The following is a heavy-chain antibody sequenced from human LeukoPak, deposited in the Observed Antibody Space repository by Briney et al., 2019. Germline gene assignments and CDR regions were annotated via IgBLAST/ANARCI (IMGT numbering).Heavy chain of an antibody. Sequence: ASVKVSCKVSGYTLTELSMHWVRQAPGKGREWMGGFDPEDGETICAQKFQGRVTMTEDRSTETAYMELSSLRSEDTAVYYCATLTIFGDLVDYWGQGTLVTVSS. V-gene: IGHV1-24*01. D-gene: IGHD3-3*01. CDR1: GYTLTELS. CDR2: FDPEDGET. CDR3: ATLTIFGDLVDY. J-gene: IGHJ4*02.